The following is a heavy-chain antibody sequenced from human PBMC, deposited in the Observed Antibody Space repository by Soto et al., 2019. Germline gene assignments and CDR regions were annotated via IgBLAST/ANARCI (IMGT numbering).Heavy chain of an antibody. J-gene: IGHJ6*02. CDR1: GGTFSSYA. V-gene: IGHV1-69*06. D-gene: IGHD6-19*01. CDR3: ARVTAPKQWMVNQQGSYYYYYGMDV. CDR2: IIPIFGTA. Sequence: QVQLVQSGAEVKKPGSSVKVSCKASGGTFSSYAISWVRQAPGQGLEWMGGIIPIFGTANYAQKFQGRVTISADKSMSTAYMELSSLGSEDTAVYYYARVTAPKQWMVNQQGSYYYYYGMDVWGQGTTVTVSS.